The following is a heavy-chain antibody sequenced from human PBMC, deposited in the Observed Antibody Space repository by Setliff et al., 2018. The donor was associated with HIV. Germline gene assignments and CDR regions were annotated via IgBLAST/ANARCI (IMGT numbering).Heavy chain of an antibody. CDR1: GGTFSSYA. J-gene: IGHJ6*03. CDR3: ARVGIQLWYPSYYYYYMDV. CDR2: IIPILGIA. D-gene: IGHD5-18*01. Sequence: ASVKVSCKASGGTFSSYAISWVRQAPGQGLEWMGGIIPILGIANYAQKFQGRVTITADKSTSTAYMELSSPRSEDTAVYYCARVGIQLWYPSYYYYYMDVWGKGTTVTVSS. V-gene: IGHV1-69*10.